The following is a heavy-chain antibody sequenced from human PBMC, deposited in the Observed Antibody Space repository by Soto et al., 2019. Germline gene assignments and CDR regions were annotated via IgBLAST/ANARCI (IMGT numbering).Heavy chain of an antibody. Sequence: SETLCLTCTVSGGSISSSSYYWGWIRQPPGKGLEWIGCIYYSGSTYYNPSLKSRVTISVDTSKNQFSLKLSSVTAADTAVYYCARVYYGSGSYTFDYWGQGTLVTVSS. V-gene: IGHV4-39*07. CDR3: ARVYYGSGSYTFDY. J-gene: IGHJ4*02. CDR2: IYYSGST. CDR1: GGSISSSSYY. D-gene: IGHD3-10*01.